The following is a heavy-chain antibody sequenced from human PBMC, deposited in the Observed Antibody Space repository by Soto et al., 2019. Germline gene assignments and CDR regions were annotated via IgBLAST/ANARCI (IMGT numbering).Heavy chain of an antibody. CDR2: IIPLFGTA. Sequence: QVQLVQSGAEVKKPGSSVKVSCKVSGDTFKSYAFSWVRQAPGQGLEWMGRIIPLFGTADYPLRFQGRVTISADASTSTAYMELSSLRYADTAVYYCARDTDVVVVAATLNFYCYGLDVWGQGTTVTVSS. CDR3: ARDTDVVVVAATLNFYCYGLDV. J-gene: IGHJ6*02. CDR1: GDTFKSYA. D-gene: IGHD2-15*01. V-gene: IGHV1-69*18.